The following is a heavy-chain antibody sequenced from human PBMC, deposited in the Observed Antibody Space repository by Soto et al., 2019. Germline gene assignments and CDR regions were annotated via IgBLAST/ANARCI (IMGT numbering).Heavy chain of an antibody. Sequence: EVRLVQSGGGLVQPGGSLRLSCAASLFIVSDNYMSWVRQAPGKGLEWVSLIYSGGGTDYAESVKGRFTISRDNSKNKQYLQMYSLKTEDTGMYYSANRMSTAHYGGQGTVVTVSS. CDR2: IYSGGGT. CDR3: ANRMSTAHY. J-gene: IGHJ4*02. CDR1: LFIVSDNY. V-gene: IGHV3-66*01. D-gene: IGHD4-17*01.